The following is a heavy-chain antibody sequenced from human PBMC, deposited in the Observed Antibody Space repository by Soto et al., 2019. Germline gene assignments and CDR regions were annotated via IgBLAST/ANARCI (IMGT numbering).Heavy chain of an antibody. D-gene: IGHD6-19*01. Sequence: QVQLVQSGAEVKKPGSSVKVSCKASGGTFSSYTISWVRQAPGQGLEWMGRIIPILGIAIYAQKFQGRVTITADKSTSTAYMELSSLRSEDTAVYYCARREPYSSGWPDAFDIWGQGTMVTVSS. CDR1: GGTFSSYT. CDR3: ARREPYSSGWPDAFDI. CDR2: IIPILGIA. V-gene: IGHV1-69*02. J-gene: IGHJ3*02.